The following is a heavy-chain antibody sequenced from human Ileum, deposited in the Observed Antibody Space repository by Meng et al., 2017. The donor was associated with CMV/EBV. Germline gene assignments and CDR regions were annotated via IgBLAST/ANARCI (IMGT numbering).Heavy chain of an antibody. CDR2: IFCSGTT. V-gene: IGHV4-59*01. CDR1: GGSISTYY. CDR3: ARLSNMVVTYFDY. D-gene: IGHD4/OR15-4a*01. J-gene: IGHJ4*02. Sequence: TCTVSGGSISTYYWSWIRRPPGKGLEWIGNIFCSGTTDYNPSLKSRVTISVDTSRNQFSLRLSSVTAADTAVYYCARLSNMVVTYFDYWGRGTLVTVSS.